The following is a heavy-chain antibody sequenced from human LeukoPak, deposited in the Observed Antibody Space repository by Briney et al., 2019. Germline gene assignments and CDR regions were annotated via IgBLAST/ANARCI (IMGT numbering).Heavy chain of an antibody. CDR1: GYTLTELS. CDR3: ARNLWFGESSDAFDM. CDR2: FDPEDGET. D-gene: IGHD3-10*01. V-gene: IGHV1-24*01. J-gene: IGHJ3*02. Sequence: GASVKVSCKVSGYTLTELSMHWVRQAPGKGLEWMGRFDPEDGETIYAQKFQGRVTMTADTSTDTVYMELSSLRSEDTAVYYCARNLWFGESSDAFDMWGQGTMVTVSS.